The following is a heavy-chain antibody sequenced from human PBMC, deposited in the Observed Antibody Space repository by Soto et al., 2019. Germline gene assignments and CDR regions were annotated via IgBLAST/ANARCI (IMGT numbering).Heavy chain of an antibody. J-gene: IGHJ3*01. CDR2: IKPDGSEK. CDR1: GFTFTDHW. V-gene: IGHV3-7*03. Sequence: EVQLVESGGGLVQPGGSLRLSCVASGFTFTDHWMTWVRQAPGKRPEWVANIKPDGSEKYYMDSVRGRFAISRDNAKNCLSLLMHSLGPEDTAMYYCVRIRGGGAYDLWGQGTMVTVS. CDR3: VRIRGGGAYDL. D-gene: IGHD6-25*01.